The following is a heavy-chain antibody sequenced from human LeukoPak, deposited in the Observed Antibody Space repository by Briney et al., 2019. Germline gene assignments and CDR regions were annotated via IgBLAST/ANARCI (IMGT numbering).Heavy chain of an antibody. J-gene: IGHJ6*03. Sequence: GGSLRLSCAASGFTVSNKYMSWVRQAPGKGPEWISVIYGGGRTSYADSVKGRFTISRDNSKNTLYLQMNRLRADDTAVYYCARDRSDGNYYMVVWGKGTTVTVSS. D-gene: IGHD5-24*01. CDR3: ARDRSDGNYYMVV. CDR1: GFTVSNKY. V-gene: IGHV3-53*01. CDR2: IYGGGRT.